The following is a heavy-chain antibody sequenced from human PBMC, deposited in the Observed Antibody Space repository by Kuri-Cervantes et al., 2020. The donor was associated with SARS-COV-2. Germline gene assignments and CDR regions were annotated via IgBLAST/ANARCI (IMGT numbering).Heavy chain of an antibody. J-gene: IGHJ6*02. D-gene: IGHD6-19*01. V-gene: IGHV4-34*01. CDR2: INHSGST. CDR3: AVSSGWYRGSYYYYGMDV. Sequence: SETLSLTCTVSGGSFSGYYWSWIRQPPGKGLEWIGEINHSGSTNYNPSLKSRVTISVDTSKSQFSLKLSSVTAADTAVYYCAVSSGWYRGSYYYYGMDVWGQGTTVTVSS. CDR1: GGSFSGYY.